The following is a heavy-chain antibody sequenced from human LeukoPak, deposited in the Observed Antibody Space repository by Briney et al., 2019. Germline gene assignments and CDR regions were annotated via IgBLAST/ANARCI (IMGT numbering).Heavy chain of an antibody. D-gene: IGHD1-26*01. CDR1: GYTFTGYY. CDR2: INPNSGGT. V-gene: IGHV1-2*02. CDR3: ARDWSGSYLLGY. J-gene: IGHJ4*02. Sequence: ASVKVSCKASGYTFTGYYMHWVRQAPGQGLEWMGWINPNSGGTNYAQKFQGRVTMTRDTSISTAYMELSRLRSDDTAVYYCARDWSGSYLLGYWGQGTLVTVSS.